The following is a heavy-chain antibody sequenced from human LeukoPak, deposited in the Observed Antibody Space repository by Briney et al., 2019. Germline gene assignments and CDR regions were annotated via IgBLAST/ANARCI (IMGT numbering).Heavy chain of an antibody. J-gene: IGHJ4*02. CDR1: GYSFTNYW. CDR2: NYPGDSDT. V-gene: IGHV5-51*01. CDR3: ARQIEGTTVMAADY. Sequence: PGESLKISCKASGYSFTNYWIGWVRQMPGKGLEWMGINYPGDSDTRYSPSFQGQVTISADKSISTAYLQWSSLKASDTAMYYCARQIEGTTVMAADYWGQGTLLTVSS. D-gene: IGHD4-17*01.